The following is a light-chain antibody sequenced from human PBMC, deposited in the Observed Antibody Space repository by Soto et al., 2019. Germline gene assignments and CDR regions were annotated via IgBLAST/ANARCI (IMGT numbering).Light chain of an antibody. CDR3: CSYAGDYR. Sequence: QSVLTQPRSVSGSPGQSVAISCTGTSSDVGGYNYVSWYQQHPGKAPKLVIYDVSKRPSGVPDRFSGSKSGNTASLTISGLQLEDEAAYYGCSYAGDYRFGTGTQLTVL. CDR1: SSDVGGYNY. J-gene: IGLJ1*01. CDR2: DVS. V-gene: IGLV2-11*01.